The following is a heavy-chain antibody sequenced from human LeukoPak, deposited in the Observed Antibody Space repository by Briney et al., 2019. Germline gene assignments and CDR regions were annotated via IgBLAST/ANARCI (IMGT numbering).Heavy chain of an antibody. CDR2: ISYDGSNK. CDR3: AKVGDYDPYYYGMDV. V-gene: IGHV3-30*18. J-gene: IGHJ6*02. D-gene: IGHD4-17*01. Sequence: GGSLRLSCAASGFTFSSYGMHWVRQAPGKGLEWVAVISYDGSNKYYADSVKGRFTISRDNSKNTLYLQMNSLRAEDTAVYYCAKVGDYDPYYYGMDVWGQGTTVTVSS. CDR1: GFTFSSYG.